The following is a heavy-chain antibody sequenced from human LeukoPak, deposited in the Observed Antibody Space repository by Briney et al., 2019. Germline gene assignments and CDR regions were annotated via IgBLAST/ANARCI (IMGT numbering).Heavy chain of an antibody. CDR1: GGSINGNY. CDR3: ARDLAVPPYNWFDP. V-gene: IGHV4-4*07. J-gene: IGHJ5*02. D-gene: IGHD2-2*01. CDR2: ISASGNT. Sequence: SETLSLTCSVSGGSINGNYWSWIRQPAGKGLERIGLISASGNTNYNPSLEGRITMSVDASKNQFSLTLRSVTAADTAVYYCARDLAVPPYNWFDPWGQGTLVTVSS.